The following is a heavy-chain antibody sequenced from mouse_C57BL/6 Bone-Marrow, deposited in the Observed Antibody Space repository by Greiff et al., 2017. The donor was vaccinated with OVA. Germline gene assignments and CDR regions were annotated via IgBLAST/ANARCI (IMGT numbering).Heavy chain of an antibody. V-gene: IGHV1-39*01. Sequence: LVESGPELVKPGASVKISCKASGYSFTDYNMHWVKQSTGKSLEWIGVINPNYGTTSYNQKFKGKATLSVDQSSSTAYMQLNSLTSEDSAVYYCARYYGSSYVAWFAYWGQGTLVTVSA. CDR3: ARYYGSSYVAWFAY. D-gene: IGHD1-1*01. J-gene: IGHJ3*01. CDR1: GYSFTDYN. CDR2: INPNYGTT.